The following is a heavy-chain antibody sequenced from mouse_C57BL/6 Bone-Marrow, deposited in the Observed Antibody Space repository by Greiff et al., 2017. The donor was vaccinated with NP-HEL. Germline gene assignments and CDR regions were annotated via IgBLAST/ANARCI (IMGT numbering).Heavy chain of an antibody. CDR1: GYTFTSYG. Sequence: QVQLQQSGAELARPGASVKLSCKASGYTFTSYGISWVKQSTGQGLEWIGEIYPRSGNTYYNEKFKGKATLTADKSSSTAYMELRSLTSEDSAVYFCATKQRTVYYFDYWGQGTTLTVSS. J-gene: IGHJ2*01. CDR2: IYPRSGNT. CDR3: ATKQRTVYYFDY. D-gene: IGHD4-1*01. V-gene: IGHV1-81*01.